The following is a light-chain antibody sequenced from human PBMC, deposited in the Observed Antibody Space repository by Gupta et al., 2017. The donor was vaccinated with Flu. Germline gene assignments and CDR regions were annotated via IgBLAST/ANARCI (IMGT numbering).Light chain of an antibody. J-gene: IGKJ1*01. CDR3: QQYGSSPTWT. V-gene: IGKV3-20*01. CDR1: QSVSSSY. Sequence: TLSLSPGERATLSCRASQSVSSSYLAWYQQKPGQAPRLLIYGASSRDTGIPDRFSGSGSGTDFTLTISRLEPEDFAVYYCQQYGSSPTWTFGQGTKVEIK. CDR2: GAS.